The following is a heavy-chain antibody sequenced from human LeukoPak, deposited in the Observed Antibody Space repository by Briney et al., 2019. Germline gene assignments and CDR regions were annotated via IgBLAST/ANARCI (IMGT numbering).Heavy chain of an antibody. CDR2: INPNSGGT. Sequence: ASVKVSCKASGYTFTGYYMHWVRQAPGQGLEWMGWINPNSGGTNYAQKFQGRVTMTRDTSISTAYMELSSLRSEDTAVYYCARVSHVDTAMVFGYWGQGTLVTVSS. J-gene: IGHJ4*02. CDR1: GYTFTGYY. V-gene: IGHV1-2*02. CDR3: ARVSHVDTAMVFGY. D-gene: IGHD5-18*01.